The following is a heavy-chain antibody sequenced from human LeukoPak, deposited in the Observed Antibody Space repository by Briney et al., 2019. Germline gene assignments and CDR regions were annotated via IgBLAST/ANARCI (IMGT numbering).Heavy chain of an antibody. V-gene: IGHV3-23*01. CDR1: GFTFSSYS. CDR3: SIGSTYYYDSSGYYSDF. J-gene: IGHJ4*02. CDR2: TSASGDNT. Sequence: GGSLRLSCAASGFTFSSYSMNWVRQAPGKGLEWVSSTSASGDNTHYADSVKGRFTVSRDNSKSTLYLQMDSLRAEDTAVYYCSIGSTYYYDSSGYYSDFWGRGTLVTVSS. D-gene: IGHD3-22*01.